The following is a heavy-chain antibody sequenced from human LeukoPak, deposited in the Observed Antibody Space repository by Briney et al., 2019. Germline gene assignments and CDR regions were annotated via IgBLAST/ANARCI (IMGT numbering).Heavy chain of an antibody. Sequence: PGGSLRLSCAASGFTFSSYYMSWVRQAPGKGLEWVAYMNQLGNEKNYLDSVKGRFTISRDNAKNSLYLQMTSLRAEDTAVYYCARGTYYYEFWGQGTLVTVSS. CDR1: GFTFSSYY. CDR2: MNQLGNEK. CDR3: ARGTYYYEF. V-gene: IGHV3-7*04. D-gene: IGHD3-16*01. J-gene: IGHJ4*02.